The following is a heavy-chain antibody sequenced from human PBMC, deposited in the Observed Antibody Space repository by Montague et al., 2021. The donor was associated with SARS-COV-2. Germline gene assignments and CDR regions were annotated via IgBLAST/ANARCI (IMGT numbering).Heavy chain of an antibody. Sequence: SETLSLTCTVSGGSISSYYWSWIRQPPGKGLEWIGYIYYSGSTNYNPSPKSRVTISVDTSKNQFSLKLSSVTAADTAVYYCARRALGYCSGGSCYSGSDYWGQGTLVTVSS. CDR3: ARRALGYCSGGSCYSGSDY. J-gene: IGHJ4*02. CDR2: IYYSGST. V-gene: IGHV4-59*08. CDR1: GGSISSYY. D-gene: IGHD2-15*01.